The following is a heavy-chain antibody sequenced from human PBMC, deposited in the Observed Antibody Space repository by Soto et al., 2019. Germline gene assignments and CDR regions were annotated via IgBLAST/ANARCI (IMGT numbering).Heavy chain of an antibody. Sequence: SVKVSCKGSGGTFCSYAISWVGQPPGQGLEWMGVIIPSFGTASYARKFQGRVTITADESTSTAYTELSSLRTEDTAVYYCAGCALAVAANYYYDGMYIWGQGTTVTVSS. D-gene: IGHD2-15*01. CDR1: GGTFCSYA. J-gene: IGHJ6*02. CDR3: AGCALAVAANYYYDGMYI. V-gene: IGHV1-69*13. CDR2: IIPSFGTA.